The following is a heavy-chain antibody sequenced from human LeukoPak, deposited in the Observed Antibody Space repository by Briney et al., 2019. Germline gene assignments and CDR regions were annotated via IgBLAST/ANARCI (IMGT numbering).Heavy chain of an antibody. CDR1: GGSISSYY. CDR3: ARLLARKQWLVLGHFDY. CDR2: IYYSGST. Sequence: SETLSLTCTVSGGSISSYYWSWIRQPPGKGLEWIGYIYYSGSTNYNPSLKSRVTISVDTSKNQFSLKLSSVTAADTAVYYCARLLARKQWLVLGHFDYWGQGTLVTVSS. D-gene: IGHD6-19*01. V-gene: IGHV4-59*08. J-gene: IGHJ4*02.